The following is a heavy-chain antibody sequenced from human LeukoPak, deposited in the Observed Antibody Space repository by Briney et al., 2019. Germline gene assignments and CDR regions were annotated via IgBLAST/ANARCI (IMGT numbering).Heavy chain of an antibody. Sequence: SETLSLTCAVYGGSFSGYYWSWIRQPPGKGLEWIGEINHSGSTNYNPSLKSRVTISVDTSKNQFSLKLSSVTAADTAVYYCARPGGSSGWPDYFDYWGQGTLVTVPS. CDR3: ARPGGSSGWPDYFDY. CDR1: GGSFSGYY. V-gene: IGHV4-34*01. CDR2: INHSGST. D-gene: IGHD6-19*01. J-gene: IGHJ4*02.